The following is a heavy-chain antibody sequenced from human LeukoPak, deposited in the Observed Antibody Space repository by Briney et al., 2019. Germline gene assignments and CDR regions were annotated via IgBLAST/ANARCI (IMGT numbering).Heavy chain of an antibody. Sequence: GGSLRLSCAASGFTFSSYAMSWVRQAPGKGPEWVSAISGSGGSTYYADSVKGRFTISRDNSKNTLYLQMNSLRAEDTAVYYCAKESDLYCTNGVCYNDYWGQGTLVTVSS. CDR1: GFTFSSYA. V-gene: IGHV3-23*01. CDR3: AKESDLYCTNGVCYNDY. CDR2: ISGSGGST. J-gene: IGHJ4*02. D-gene: IGHD2-8*01.